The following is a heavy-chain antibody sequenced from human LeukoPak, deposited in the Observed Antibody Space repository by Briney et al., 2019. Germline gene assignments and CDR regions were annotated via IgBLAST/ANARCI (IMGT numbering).Heavy chain of an antibody. CDR1: GFTFSSYA. CDR3: ARTWELLRYYGMDV. Sequence: QPGGSLRLSCAASGFTFSSYAMHSVRQAPGKGLEYVSAISSNGGSTYYANSVKGRFTISRDNPKNTLYLQMGSLRAEDMAVYYCARTWELLRYYGMDVWGQGTTVTVSS. J-gene: IGHJ6*02. D-gene: IGHD1-26*01. CDR2: ISSNGGST. V-gene: IGHV3-64*01.